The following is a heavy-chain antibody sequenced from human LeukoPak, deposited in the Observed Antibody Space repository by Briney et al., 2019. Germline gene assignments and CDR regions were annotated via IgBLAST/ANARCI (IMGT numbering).Heavy chain of an antibody. J-gene: IGHJ2*01. CDR1: GGSISSYY. V-gene: IGHV4-59*01. CDR2: IYYSGST. Sequence: SETLSLTCTVSGGSISSYYWNWIRQPPGKGLEWIGYIYYSGSTNYNPSLKSRVTISLNTSKNQFSLKLSSVTAADTAVYYCARLRSTYWYFDLWGRGTLVTVSS. D-gene: IGHD4-17*01. CDR3: ARLRSTYWYFDL.